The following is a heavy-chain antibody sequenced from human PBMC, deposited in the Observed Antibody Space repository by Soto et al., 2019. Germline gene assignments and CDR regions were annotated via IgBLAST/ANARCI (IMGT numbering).Heavy chain of an antibody. V-gene: IGHV1-2*04. J-gene: IGHJ3*02. CDR3: ARDSPGLGYCSGGSCYPAFDI. Sequence: GASVKVSCKASGYTFTGYYMHWVRQAPGQGLEWMGWINPNSGGTNYAQKFQGWVTMTRDTSISTAYMELSRLRSDDTAVYYCARDSPGLGYCSGGSCYPAFDIWGQGKMVTVS. D-gene: IGHD2-15*01. CDR1: GYTFTGYY. CDR2: INPNSGGT.